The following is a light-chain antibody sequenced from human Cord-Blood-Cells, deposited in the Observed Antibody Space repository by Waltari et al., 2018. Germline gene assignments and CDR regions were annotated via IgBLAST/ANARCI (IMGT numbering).Light chain of an antibody. CDR1: SSDVGSYNL. V-gene: IGLV2-23*01. CDR2: EGS. J-gene: IGLJ3*02. CDR3: CSYAGSSTWV. Sequence: QSALTQPAPVSGSPGQSLTISCTGTSSDVGSYNLVSWYQQHPGKAPKLMIYEGSKWPSGVSNRFSGSKSGNTASLTISGLQAEDEADYYCCSYAGSSTWVFGGGTKLTVL.